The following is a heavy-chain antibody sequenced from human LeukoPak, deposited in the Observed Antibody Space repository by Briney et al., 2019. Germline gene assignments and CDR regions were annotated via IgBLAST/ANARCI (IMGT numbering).Heavy chain of an antibody. CDR1: GYTFTSYG. V-gene: IGHV1-18*01. Sequence: ASVKVSCKASGYTFTSYGITWVRQAPGQGLEWMGWISAYNGNTNYAQKLQGRVTMTTDTSTSTAYMELRSLRSDDTAVYYCARREIAVAGPDSYSFDYWGQGTLVTVSS. CDR2: ISAYNGNT. D-gene: IGHD6-19*01. CDR3: ARREIAVAGPDSYSFDY. J-gene: IGHJ4*02.